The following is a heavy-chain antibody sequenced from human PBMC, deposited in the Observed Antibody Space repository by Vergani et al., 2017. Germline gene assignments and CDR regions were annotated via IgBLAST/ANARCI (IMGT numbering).Heavy chain of an antibody. V-gene: IGHV4-59*01. Sequence: QVQLQESGPGLVKPSETLSLTCTVSGGSISSYYWSWIRQPPGKGLEWIGYIYYSGSTNYNPSLKSRVTISVDTSKNQFSLKLSSVTAADTDVYYCASAYSSSWDRYCAQRTVVSVSS. CDR3: ASAYSSSWDRY. CDR1: GGSISSYY. D-gene: IGHD6-13*01. CDR2: IYYSGST. J-gene: IGHJ4*02.